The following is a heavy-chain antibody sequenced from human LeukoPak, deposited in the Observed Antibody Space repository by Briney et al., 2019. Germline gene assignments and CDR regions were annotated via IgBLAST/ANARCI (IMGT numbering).Heavy chain of an antibody. J-gene: IGHJ4*02. D-gene: IGHD3-22*01. CDR3: ASFGGYYDSSGPIDL. CDR1: GFTFDDYG. V-gene: IGHV3-20*01. CDR2: INWNGGST. Sequence: GGSLRLSCAASGFTFDDYGMSWVRQAPGKGLEWVSGINWNGGSTVYADSVKGRFTISRDNAKNSLYLQMNSLRAEDTALYHCASFGGYYDSSGPIDLWGQGTLVTVSS.